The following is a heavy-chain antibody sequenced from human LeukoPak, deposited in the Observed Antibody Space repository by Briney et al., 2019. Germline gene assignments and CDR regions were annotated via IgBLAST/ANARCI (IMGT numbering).Heavy chain of an antibody. J-gene: IGHJ4*02. CDR2: ISSSSSYI. CDR1: GFTFSSYS. CDR3: AREVYGDYGNFFDY. D-gene: IGHD4-17*01. V-gene: IGHV3-21*01. Sequence: GGSLRLSCAASGFTFSSYSMNWVRQAPGKGLEWVSSISSSSSYIYYADSVKGRFAISRDNAKNSLYLQMNSLRAEDTAVYYCAREVYGDYGNFFDYWGQGTLVTVSS.